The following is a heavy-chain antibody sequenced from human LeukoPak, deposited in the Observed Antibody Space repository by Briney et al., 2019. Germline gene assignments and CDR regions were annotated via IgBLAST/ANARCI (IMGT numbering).Heavy chain of an antibody. D-gene: IGHD3-3*01. V-gene: IGHV3-7*01. CDR3: AREVGRITIFGGG. Sequence: GGSLRLSCAASGFTFSSYWMSWVRQAPGKGLEWVANIKQDGSEKYYVDSVKGRFTISRDNAKNSLYPQMNSLRAEDTAVYYCAREVGRITIFGGGWGQGTLVTVSS. CDR1: GFTFSSYW. J-gene: IGHJ4*02. CDR2: IKQDGSEK.